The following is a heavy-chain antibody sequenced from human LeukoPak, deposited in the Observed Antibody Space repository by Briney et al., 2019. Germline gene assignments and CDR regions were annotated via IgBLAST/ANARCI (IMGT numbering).Heavy chain of an antibody. CDR1: TFTVSSNY. CDR2: IYSVGNT. Sequence: GGSLRLSCASSTFTVSSNYMSWVRQAPGKGLEWVSIIYSVGNTYYADSVKGRFTTSRDNSKNTLYLQMNSLRAEDTAVYYCAKVDSSGYYLFDYWGQGTLVTVSS. CDR3: AKVDSSGYYLFDY. J-gene: IGHJ4*02. D-gene: IGHD3-22*01. V-gene: IGHV3-66*01.